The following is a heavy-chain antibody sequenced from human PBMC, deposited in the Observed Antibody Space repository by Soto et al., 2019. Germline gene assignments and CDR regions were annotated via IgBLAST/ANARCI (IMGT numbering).Heavy chain of an antibody. CDR3: ARSQSGDYEDCGY. CDR2: ISASNGNT. J-gene: IGHJ4*02. V-gene: IGHV1-18*01. CDR1: GYSFTNYG. Sequence: QVQLVQSGAEVKKPGASVKVACKASGYSFTNYGINWVRQATGQGLEGMGWISASNGNTNYVQRVQGRVTMTTDTSTSTAYMELRSLRSDDTAVYYCARSQSGDYEDCGYWGQGTLVTVSS. D-gene: IGHD4-17*01.